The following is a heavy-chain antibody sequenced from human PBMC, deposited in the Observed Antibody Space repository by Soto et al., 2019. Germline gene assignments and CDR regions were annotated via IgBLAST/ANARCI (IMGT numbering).Heavy chain of an antibody. V-gene: IGHV1-46*01. CDR2: INPNDGGT. Sequence: AAVKVSCKASGYTVTTHHVHWVRQAPGQGLEWVGIINPNDGGTLYAQKFQGRVTMTRDTSTSTVYVELSSLASEDTAVYYCARVAYQSLDNWGQGTLVTVSS. J-gene: IGHJ4*02. CDR1: GYTVTTHH. D-gene: IGHD3-16*01. CDR3: ARVAYQSLDN.